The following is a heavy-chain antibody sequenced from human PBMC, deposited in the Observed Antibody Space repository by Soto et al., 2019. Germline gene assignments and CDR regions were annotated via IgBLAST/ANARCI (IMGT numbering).Heavy chain of an antibody. V-gene: IGHV3-21*06. D-gene: IGHD3-10*01. CDR1: GFNFNSYT. CDR2: ISRFSDRT. Sequence: EVHLMESGGGLVKPGGSLRLSCSASGFNFNSYTMNWVRQAPGKGLEWVSSISRFSDRTYYADSVKGRFAIFRANAENSVYLQVNSLRAEDTAVYYCASVGAYFGECDYFDYWGQGTPVTVSS. J-gene: IGHJ4*02. CDR3: ASVGAYFGECDYFDY.